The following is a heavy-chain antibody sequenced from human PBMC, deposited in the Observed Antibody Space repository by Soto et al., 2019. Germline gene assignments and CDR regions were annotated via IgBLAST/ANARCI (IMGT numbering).Heavy chain of an antibody. Sequence: SETLSLTCAVYGGSFSGYYWSWIRQPPGKGLEWIGEINHSGSTNYNPSLKSRVTISVDTSKNQFSLKLSSVTAADTAVYYCAYIVATIYYYMDVWGKGTTVTVPS. D-gene: IGHD5-12*01. CDR2: INHSGST. J-gene: IGHJ6*03. V-gene: IGHV4-34*01. CDR3: AYIVATIYYYMDV. CDR1: GGSFSGYY.